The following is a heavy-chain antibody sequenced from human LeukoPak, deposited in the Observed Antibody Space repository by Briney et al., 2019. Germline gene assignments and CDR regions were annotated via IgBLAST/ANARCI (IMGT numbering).Heavy chain of an antibody. CDR1: GGSISSYY. CDR3: AGVDTAICRSAYYFDY. D-gene: IGHD5-18*01. CDR2: ISYSGGT. V-gene: IGHV4-59*08. J-gene: IGHJ4*02. Sequence: PSETLSLTCTVSGGSISSYYWSWIRRPPGKGVEWIGYISYSGGTNYNPSLKSRVTISVDTSKNKFSLKLSSVPAADTAVSYYAGVDTAICRSAYYFDYWGQGTLATVTA.